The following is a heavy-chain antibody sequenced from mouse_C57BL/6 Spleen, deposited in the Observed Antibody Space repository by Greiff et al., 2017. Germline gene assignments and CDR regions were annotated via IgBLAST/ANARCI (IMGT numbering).Heavy chain of an antibody. J-gene: IGHJ4*01. V-gene: IGHV2-6-1*01. CDR2: IWSDGST. CDR3: ARHEVYYDDAMDY. Sequence: VQVVESGPGLVAPSQSLSITCTVSGFSLTSYGVHWVRQPPGKGLEWLVVIWSDGSTTYNSALKSRLSISKDNSKSQVFLKMNSLQTDDTAMYYCARHEVYYDDAMDYWGQGTSVTVSS. D-gene: IGHD2-4*01. CDR1: GFSLTSYG.